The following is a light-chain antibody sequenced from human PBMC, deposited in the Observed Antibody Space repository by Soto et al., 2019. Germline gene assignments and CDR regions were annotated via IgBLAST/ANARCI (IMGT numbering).Light chain of an antibody. Sequence: DLQMTQSPSSLSASVGDRVTLTCRASHSMSDYLNWYSQKPGRAPELLIYATSTLQSGVPSRFSGNSSGTEFTLTISGLQPEDFATYFCQQSFSTPYTVGQGTQLEI. CDR1: HSMSDY. CDR2: ATS. CDR3: QQSFSTPYT. V-gene: IGKV1-39*01. J-gene: IGKJ2*01.